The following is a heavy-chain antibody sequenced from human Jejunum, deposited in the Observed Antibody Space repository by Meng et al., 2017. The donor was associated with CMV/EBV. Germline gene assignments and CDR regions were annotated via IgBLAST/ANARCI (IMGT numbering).Heavy chain of an antibody. CDR3: ARGRSCINGICYDDHNFFGP. Sequence: YVMYWVRQVPGKELEYVSVISSNGVSTYYADSVKGRFTISRDNSKNTLYLQMGGLRADDTAMYYCARGRSCINGICYDDHNFFGPWGQGTLVTVSS. J-gene: IGHJ5*02. CDR1: YV. V-gene: IGHV3-64*02. CDR2: ISSNGVST. D-gene: IGHD2-8*01.